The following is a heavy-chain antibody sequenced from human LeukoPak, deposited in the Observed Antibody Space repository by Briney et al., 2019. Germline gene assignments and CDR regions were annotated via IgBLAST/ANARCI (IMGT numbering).Heavy chain of an antibody. V-gene: IGHV4-59*01. CDR3: ARVGSSHYYYYGMDV. Sequence: SETLSLTCTVSGGSISSYYWSWIRQPPGKGLEWIGYIYYSGSTNYNPSLKSRVTISVDTSKNQFSLKLSSVTAADTAVYYCARVGSSHYYYYGMDVWGQGTTVTVSS. CDR2: IYYSGST. CDR1: GGSISSYY. J-gene: IGHJ6*02. D-gene: IGHD3-10*01.